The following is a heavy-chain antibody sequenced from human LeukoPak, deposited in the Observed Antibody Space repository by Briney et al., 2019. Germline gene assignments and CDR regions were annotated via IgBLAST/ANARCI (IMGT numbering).Heavy chain of an antibody. V-gene: IGHV4-34*01. CDR3: ARGRYQYYYDSSGYLYWFDY. D-gene: IGHD3-22*01. Sequence: SVTLSLTCAVYGFSFSGYYWIWLRQPPGKGREGGGEIIHSGRNNYNPSLNSRVIIAEDTSKNQFSLRLSSVTAADTAVYYCARGRYQYYYDSSGYLYWFDYWGQGTLVTVSS. J-gene: IGHJ4*02. CDR1: GFSFSGYY. CDR2: IIHSGRN.